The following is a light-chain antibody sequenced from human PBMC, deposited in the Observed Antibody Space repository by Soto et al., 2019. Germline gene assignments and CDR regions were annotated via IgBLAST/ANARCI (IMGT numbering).Light chain of an antibody. CDR3: QQRSNWPPWT. Sequence: EFVLTQSPGTLSLSPGERATLSCRASQTVRNNYLAWYQQKPGQAPKLLIYDASSRATGIPDRFSGGGSGTDFILTISRLEPEDFAVYYCQQRSNWPPWTFGQGTKVEIK. CDR1: QTVRNNY. CDR2: DAS. J-gene: IGKJ1*01. V-gene: IGKV3D-20*02.